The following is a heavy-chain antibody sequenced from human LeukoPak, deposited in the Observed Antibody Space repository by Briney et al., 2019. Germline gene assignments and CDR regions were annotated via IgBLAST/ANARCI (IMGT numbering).Heavy chain of an antibody. CDR2: ISASGTLT. CDR3: AKAKLLRLGELSLYPYFDY. Sequence: GGSLRLSCAASGFSFSSYEMNWVRQAPGKGLEWISYISASGTLTHYADSVEGRFTISRDNAKNSLYLQMNSLRAEDTALYYCAKAKLLRLGELSLYPYFDYWGQGTLVTVSS. D-gene: IGHD3-16*02. J-gene: IGHJ4*02. V-gene: IGHV3-48*03. CDR1: GFSFSSYE.